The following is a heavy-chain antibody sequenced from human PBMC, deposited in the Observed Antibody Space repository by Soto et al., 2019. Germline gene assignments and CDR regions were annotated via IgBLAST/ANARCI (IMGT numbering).Heavy chain of an antibody. CDR3: ARDVGHHDYTDLRADRFEN. V-gene: IGHV3-30*03. D-gene: IGHD4-17*01. Sequence: PGGSLRLSCAASGFIFNAYGINWVRQAPDRGLEWVAVVAYNGNNKYYGDSVKGRFTISRDNPKNTAYLEMPSLRPEDTAVYYCARDVGHHDYTDLRADRFENWGQGTVVTGSS. CDR2: VAYNGNNK. CDR1: GFIFNAYG. J-gene: IGHJ4*03.